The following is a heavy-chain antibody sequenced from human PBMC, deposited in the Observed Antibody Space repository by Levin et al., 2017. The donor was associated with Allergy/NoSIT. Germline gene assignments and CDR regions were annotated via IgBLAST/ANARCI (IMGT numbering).Heavy chain of an antibody. CDR3: AKSAGSGWGFELYYFDY. CDR1: GFTFSSYA. Sequence: VASVKVSCAASGFTFSSYAMSWVRQAPGKGLEWVSSISGSGGSTFYTDSVKGRFTISRDNSKNTLYLQMNSLRAEDTAVYYCAKSAGSGWGFELYYFDYWGQGTLVTVSS. V-gene: IGHV3-23*01. D-gene: IGHD6-19*01. CDR2: ISGSGGST. J-gene: IGHJ4*02.